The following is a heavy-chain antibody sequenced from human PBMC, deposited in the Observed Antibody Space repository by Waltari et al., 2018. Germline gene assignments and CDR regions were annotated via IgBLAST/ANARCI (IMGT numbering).Heavy chain of an antibody. Sequence: QVQLVQSGAEVKKPGASVKVSCKASGYTFTGYYMHWVRQAPGQGLEWMGRINPNRGGTNYAQKFQGRVTISVDTSKNQFSLKLSSVTAADTAVYYCARCLTGACAFDIWGQGTMVTVSS. J-gene: IGHJ3*02. V-gene: IGHV1-2*06. D-gene: IGHD7-27*01. CDR1: GYTFTGYY. CDR3: ARCLTGACAFDI. CDR2: INPNRGGT.